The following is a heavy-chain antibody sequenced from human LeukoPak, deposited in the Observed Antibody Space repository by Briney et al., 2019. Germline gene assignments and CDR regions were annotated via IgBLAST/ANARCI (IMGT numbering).Heavy chain of an antibody. CDR1: GFTFNTYS. CDR2: IRSSPFTI. J-gene: IGHJ4*02. Sequence: PGGSLRLSCAASGFTFNTYSMNWVRQAPGKGLEWLAYIRSSPFTIYYADSVMGRSTISTDNANNSLYLQMNSLRGEDTAVYYCVRDRFFSFDFWGQGTVVTVSS. V-gene: IGHV3-48*01. CDR3: VRDRFFSFDF.